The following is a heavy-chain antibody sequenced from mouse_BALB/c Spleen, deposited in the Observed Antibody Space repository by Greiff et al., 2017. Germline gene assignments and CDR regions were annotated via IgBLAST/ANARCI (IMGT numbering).Heavy chain of an antibody. D-gene: IGHD3-3*01. J-gene: IGHJ4*01. CDR2: IWGDGST. CDR1: GFSLTGYG. Sequence: VQLKESGPGLVAPSQSLSITCTVSGFSLTGYGVNWVRQPPGKGLEWLGMIWGDGSTDYNSALKSRLSISKDNSKSQVFLKMNSLQTDDTARYYCARRDGYYAMDYWGQGTSVTVSS. V-gene: IGHV2-6-7*01. CDR3: ARRDGYYAMDY.